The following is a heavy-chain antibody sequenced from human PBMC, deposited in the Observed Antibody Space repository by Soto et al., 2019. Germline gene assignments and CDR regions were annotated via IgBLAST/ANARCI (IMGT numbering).Heavy chain of an antibody. Sequence: ASVKVSCKASGYSLTEYYLHWVRQAPGQGLEWMGWISGFNGNTNYAADLQGRVTMTTDTSTSTAYMELRGLRSDDTAVYYCARIGVSSGHESPDFDSWGQGTLVTVSS. J-gene: IGHJ4*02. CDR2: ISGFNGNT. D-gene: IGHD3-16*01. CDR1: GYSLTEYY. CDR3: ARIGVSSGHESPDFDS. V-gene: IGHV1-18*04.